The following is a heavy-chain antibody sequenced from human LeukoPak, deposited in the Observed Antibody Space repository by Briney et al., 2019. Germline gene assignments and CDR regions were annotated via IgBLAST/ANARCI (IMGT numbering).Heavy chain of an antibody. V-gene: IGHV3-23*01. J-gene: IGHJ4*02. CDR3: AKVILVVVVAAKDY. CDR1: GFTFSSDA. D-gene: IGHD2-15*01. CDR2: ISGSGGST. Sequence: GGSLRLSCAASGFTFSSDAMSWVRQAPGKGLEWVSAISGSGGSTYYADSVKGRFTISRDNSKNTLHLQMNSLRAEDTAVYYCAKVILVVVVAAKDYWGQGTLVTVSS.